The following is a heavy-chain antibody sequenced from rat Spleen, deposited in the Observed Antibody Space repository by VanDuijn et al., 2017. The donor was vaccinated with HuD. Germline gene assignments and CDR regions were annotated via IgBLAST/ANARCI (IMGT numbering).Heavy chain of an antibody. CDR3: TREETLYWYFDF. J-gene: IGHJ1*01. V-gene: IGHV5-20*01. CDR1: GLSFSNYD. CDR2: ISYDGTAT. D-gene: IGHD3-4*01. Sequence: EVQLVESGGGLVQPGRSLKLSCAASGLSFSNYDMAWVRQAPTKGLEWVASISYDGTATYYRDSVKGRFTLSRDNAKSTLYLQMGSLRSEDTATYYCTREETLYWYFDFWGPGTMVTVSS.